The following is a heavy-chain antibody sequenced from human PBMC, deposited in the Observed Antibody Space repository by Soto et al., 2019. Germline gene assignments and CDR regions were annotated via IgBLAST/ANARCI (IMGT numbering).Heavy chain of an antibody. CDR3: ARSPLYYDFWSGYQAGYGMDV. J-gene: IGHJ6*02. D-gene: IGHD3-3*01. CDR2: INPNSGGT. V-gene: IGHV1-2*04. CDR1: GYTFTGYY. Sequence: ASVKVSCKASGYTFTGYYMHWVRQAPGQGLEWMGWINPNSGGTNYAQKFQGWVTMTRDTSISTAYMELSRLRSDDMAVYYCARSPLYYDFWSGYQAGYGMDVWGQGTTVTVSS.